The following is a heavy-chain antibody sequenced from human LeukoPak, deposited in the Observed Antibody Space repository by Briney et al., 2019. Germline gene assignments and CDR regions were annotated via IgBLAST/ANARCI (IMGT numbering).Heavy chain of an antibody. J-gene: IGHJ5*02. D-gene: IGHD3-3*01. CDR2: INTSGGGT. CDR1: GFTFSSYW. V-gene: IGHV3-74*01. CDR3: ARNWRPDT. Sequence: GGSLRLSCAASGFTFSSYWMHWVRQAPGQGLVWVSVINTSGGGTYYTESVQGRFTISGDNTKDTLYLQMNSLRVEDTAVYYCARNWRPDTWGQGTLVTVSS.